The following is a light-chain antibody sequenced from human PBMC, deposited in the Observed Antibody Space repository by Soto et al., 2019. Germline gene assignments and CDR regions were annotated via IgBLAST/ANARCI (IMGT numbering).Light chain of an antibody. CDR1: QSVSSNY. CDR3: QQRSNWPLT. Sequence: EIVLTQSPGTLSLSPGERATLSCRASQSVSSNYLAWYQQKPGQAPRLLIHGASSRATGIPDRFSGSGSGTDFTLTISSLEPADFAVYYCQQRSNWPLTFGGGTKVDIK. J-gene: IGKJ4*01. CDR2: GAS. V-gene: IGKV3D-20*02.